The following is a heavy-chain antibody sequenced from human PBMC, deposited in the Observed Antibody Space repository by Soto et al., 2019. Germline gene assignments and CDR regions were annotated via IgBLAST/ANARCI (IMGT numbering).Heavy chain of an antibody. D-gene: IGHD5-12*01. CDR1: GFTFSNDW. J-gene: IGHJ3*02. Sequence: EVQLVESGGGLVKPGGSLRLSCAASGFTFSNDWMSWARQAPGKGLEWVGRIKSKADGGTTEYAAPVKGRFPISRDNSKNTLYPQTNSLKTEGTGVYYCITDSGYDYGAFDIWGQGTMVTVSS. V-gene: IGHV3-15*01. CDR3: ITDSGYDYGAFDI. CDR2: IKSKADGGTT.